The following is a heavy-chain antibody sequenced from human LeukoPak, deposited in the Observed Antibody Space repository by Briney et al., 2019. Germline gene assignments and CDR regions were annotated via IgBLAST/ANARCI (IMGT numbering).Heavy chain of an antibody. CDR1: GFTFSSYS. Sequence: GGSLRLSCAASGFTFSSYSMNWVRQAPGEGLQWVSYISSGSSAIYYTDSVKGRFTITRDDAKNSVYLQMNSLRTEDTAVYYCGIGDPRFDYWGQGILVTVSS. J-gene: IGHJ4*02. CDR3: GIGDPRFDY. D-gene: IGHD3-10*01. V-gene: IGHV3-48*01. CDR2: ISSGSSAI.